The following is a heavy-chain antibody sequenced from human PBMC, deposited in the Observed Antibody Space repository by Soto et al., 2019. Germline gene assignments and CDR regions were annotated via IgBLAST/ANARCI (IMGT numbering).Heavy chain of an antibody. CDR3: AGSLRWYYFDY. CDR1: GGTFSSYA. CDR2: IIPIFGTA. D-gene: IGHD4-17*01. J-gene: IGHJ4*02. V-gene: IGHV1-69*01. Sequence: KFSCKASGGTFSSYAISWVRQAPGQGLEWMGGIIPIFGTANYAQKFQGRVTITADESTSTAYMELSSLRSEDTAVYYCAGSLRWYYFDYWGQGTLVTVSS.